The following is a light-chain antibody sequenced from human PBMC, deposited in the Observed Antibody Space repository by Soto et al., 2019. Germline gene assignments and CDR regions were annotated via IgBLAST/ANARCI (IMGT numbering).Light chain of an antibody. Sequence: EIVMTQSPATLSVSPGERVTLSCRASQSVSDNLAWYQQKPGQAPRLLIYGASTRATTVPARFSGSGSGTEFSPTISSLQSEDFAVYYCQQSNNWPYTFGQGTKLDIK. V-gene: IGKV3-15*01. CDR2: GAS. CDR1: QSVSDN. CDR3: QQSNNWPYT. J-gene: IGKJ2*01.